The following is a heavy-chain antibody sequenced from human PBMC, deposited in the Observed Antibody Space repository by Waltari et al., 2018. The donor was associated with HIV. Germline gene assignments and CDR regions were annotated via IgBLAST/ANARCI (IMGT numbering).Heavy chain of an antibody. CDR2: INPNSGGT. CDR1: GYTFTGYY. V-gene: IGHV1-2*04. CDR3: ARGEEIAARLYYYYGMDV. Sequence: QVQLVQSGAEVKKPGASVKVSCKASGYTFTGYYMHWVRQAPGQGLEWMGWINPNSGGTNYAQKFQGWVTMTRDTSISTAYMELSRLRSDDTAVYYCARGEEIAARLYYYYGMDVWGQGTTVTVSS. D-gene: IGHD6-6*01. J-gene: IGHJ6*02.